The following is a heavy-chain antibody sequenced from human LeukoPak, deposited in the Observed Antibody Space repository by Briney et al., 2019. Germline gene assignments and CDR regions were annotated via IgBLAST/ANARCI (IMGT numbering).Heavy chain of an antibody. Sequence: ASVKVSCKASGYTFSSYYMHWVRQAPGQGVEWMGRINPNCGGTNYAQKFQGRVTMTRDTSTGTAYMELSSLTSADTAVYYCARDGANKVRGVHYYYMDVWGKGTTVTVSS. CDR1: GYTFSSYY. V-gene: IGHV1-2*06. CDR3: ARDGANKVRGVHYYYMDV. J-gene: IGHJ6*03. CDR2: INPNCGGT. D-gene: IGHD3-10*01.